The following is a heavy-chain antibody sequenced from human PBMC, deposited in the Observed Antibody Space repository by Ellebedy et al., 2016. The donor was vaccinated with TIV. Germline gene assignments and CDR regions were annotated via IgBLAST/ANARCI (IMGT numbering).Heavy chain of an antibody. D-gene: IGHD3-10*01. Sequence: GESLKISCVASGFTFSSYSMNWVRLAPGKGLEWVSSISSSSTYIYYADSVKGRFTISRDNSKNTLYLQMNSLRAEDTAVYYCARLLGEMGYYYGMDVWGQGTTVTVSS. J-gene: IGHJ6*02. CDR1: GFTFSSYS. CDR2: ISSSSTYI. CDR3: ARLLGEMGYYYGMDV. V-gene: IGHV3-21*04.